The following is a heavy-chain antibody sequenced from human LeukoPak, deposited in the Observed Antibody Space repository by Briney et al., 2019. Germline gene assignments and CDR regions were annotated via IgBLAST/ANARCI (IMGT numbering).Heavy chain of an antibody. V-gene: IGHV3-30-3*01. J-gene: IGHJ4*02. D-gene: IGHD7-27*01. CDR3: ARGGLPGGFDY. Sequence: GGSLRLSCAASGFTFSTYAMHWVRQAPGKGLEWVAVISYDGSSKYYADSVKGRFTISRDGAKNTLFLQMNSLRDDDTAMYYCARGGLPGGFDYWGQGILVTVSS. CDR1: GFTFSTYA. CDR2: ISYDGSSK.